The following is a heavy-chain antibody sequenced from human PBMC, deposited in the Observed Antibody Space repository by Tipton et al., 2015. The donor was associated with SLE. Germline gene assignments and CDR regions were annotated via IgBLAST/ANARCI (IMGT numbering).Heavy chain of an antibody. CDR3: ASNPGYSSGWGYYYYYGMDV. Sequence: SLRLSCAASGFTFSSYAMSWVRQAPGKGLEWVSAISGSGGSTYYADSVKGRFTISRDNSKNTLYLQMNSLRAEDTAVYYCASNPGYSSGWGYYYYYGMDVWGQGTTVTVSS. V-gene: IGHV3-23*01. CDR1: GFTFSSYA. CDR2: ISGSGGST. D-gene: IGHD6-19*01. J-gene: IGHJ6*02.